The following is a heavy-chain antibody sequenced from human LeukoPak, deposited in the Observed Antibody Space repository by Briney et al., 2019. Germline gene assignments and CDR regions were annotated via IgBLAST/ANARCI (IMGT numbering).Heavy chain of an antibody. D-gene: IGHD3-10*02. V-gene: IGHV3-48*03. Sequence: GSLRLSCSASGFTFSSYEMNWVRQAPGKGLEWVSYISSSGSTIYYADSVKGRFTISRDNAKNSLYLQMNSLRAEDTAVYYCAELGITMIGGVWGKGTTVTISS. CDR2: ISSSGSTI. J-gene: IGHJ6*04. CDR1: GFTFSSYE. CDR3: AELGITMIGGV.